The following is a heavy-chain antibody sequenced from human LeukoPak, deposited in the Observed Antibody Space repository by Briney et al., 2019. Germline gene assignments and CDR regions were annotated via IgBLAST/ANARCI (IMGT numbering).Heavy chain of an antibody. D-gene: IGHD1-26*01. Sequence: PGRSLRLSCVASGCTFRSDGMHWVRQTPAKGLEWLADKWYDGSVERYADSVRGRFTISRDNSKNTLYLQMNSLRADDTAVYYCAEEIHSGTFGFDMWGQGTVVTVSS. J-gene: IGHJ3*02. CDR2: KWYDGSVE. V-gene: IGHV3-33*06. CDR3: AEEIHSGTFGFDM. CDR1: GCTFRSDG.